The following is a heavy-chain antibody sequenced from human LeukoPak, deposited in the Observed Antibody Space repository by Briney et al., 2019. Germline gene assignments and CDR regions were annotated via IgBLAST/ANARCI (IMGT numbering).Heavy chain of an antibody. CDR1: GYTFTSYG. Sequence: ASVKVSCKASGYTFTSYGISWVRQAPGQGLEWMGWISAYNGNTNYAQKLQGRVTMTTDTSTSTAFLELRRLRSDDTAVYYCARYIKTYFGFSPDAFDIWGQGTMVTVSS. J-gene: IGHJ3*02. V-gene: IGHV1-18*01. D-gene: IGHD3-3*01. CDR3: ARYIKTYFGFSPDAFDI. CDR2: ISAYNGNT.